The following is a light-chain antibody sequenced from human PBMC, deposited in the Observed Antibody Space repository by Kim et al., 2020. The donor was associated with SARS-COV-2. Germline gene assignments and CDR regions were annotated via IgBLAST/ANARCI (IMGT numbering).Light chain of an antibody. CDR1: GSDVGGYNY. CDR3: CSYAGSYGVV. Sequence: GQSVAISCTGTGSDVGGYNYVSWYQQHPGKAPKLMIYDVSKRPSGVPDRFSGSKSGNTASLTISGLQAEDEADYYCCSYAGSYGVVFGGGTQLTVL. CDR2: DVS. V-gene: IGLV2-11*01. J-gene: IGLJ2*01.